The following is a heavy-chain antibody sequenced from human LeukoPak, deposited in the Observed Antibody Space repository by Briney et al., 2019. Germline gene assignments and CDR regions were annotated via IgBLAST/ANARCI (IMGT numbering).Heavy chain of an antibody. V-gene: IGHV4-59*07. D-gene: IGHD3-10*01. J-gene: IGHJ4*02. CDR3: ARSYGSGSYYDY. CDR1: GGSISSYY. CDR2: IYYSGST. Sequence: SDTLSLTCTVSGGSISSYYWSWIRQPPGKGLEWIGYIYYSGSTNYNPSLKSRVTISVDTSKNQFSLKLSSVTAADTAVYYCARSYGSGSYYDYWGQGTLVTVSS.